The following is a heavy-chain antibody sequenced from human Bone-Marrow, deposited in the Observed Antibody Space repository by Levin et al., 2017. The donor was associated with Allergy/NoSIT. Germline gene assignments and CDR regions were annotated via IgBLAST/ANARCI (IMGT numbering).Heavy chain of an antibody. CDR1: GFTFSSYW. CDR3: ARLRQQLVGKYYYYYGMDV. Sequence: GGSLRLSCAASGFTFSSYWMSWVRQAPGKGLEWVANIKQDGSEKYYVDSVKGRFTISRDNAKNSLYLQMNSLRAEDTAVYYCARLRQQLVGKYYYYYGMDVWGQGTTVTVSS. CDR2: IKQDGSEK. D-gene: IGHD6-13*01. J-gene: IGHJ6*02. V-gene: IGHV3-7*01.